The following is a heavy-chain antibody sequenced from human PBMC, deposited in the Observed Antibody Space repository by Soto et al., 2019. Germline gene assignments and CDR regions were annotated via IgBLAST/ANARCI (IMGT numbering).Heavy chain of an antibody. CDR1: GGTFSSYA. J-gene: IGHJ5*02. V-gene: IGHV1-69*06. Sequence: QVQLVQSGAEVQKPGSSVKVSCKASGGTFSSYAISWVRQAPGQGLEWMGGIIPIFGTANYAQKFQGRVTITADKSTSTAYMELSSLRSEDTAVYYCAREQLDTMVRGNWFDPWGQGTLVTVSS. CDR2: IIPIFGTA. CDR3: AREQLDTMVRGNWFDP. D-gene: IGHD3-10*01.